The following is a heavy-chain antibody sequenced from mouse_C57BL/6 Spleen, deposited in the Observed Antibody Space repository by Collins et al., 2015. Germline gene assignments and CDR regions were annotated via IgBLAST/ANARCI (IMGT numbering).Heavy chain of an antibody. CDR1: GYTFTQYP. J-gene: IGHJ3*01. CDR3: VTQAWFAY. V-gene: IGHV9-1*01. Sequence: QIQLVQSGPELKKPGETVKISCKTSGYTFTQYPIHWVKQAPGKGFKWMGVIYTDTGEPTYAEEFKERFAFSLETSATTAYSQINNLKNEDTAAYFCVTQAWFAYWGQGTLVTVSA. CDR2: IYTDTGEP.